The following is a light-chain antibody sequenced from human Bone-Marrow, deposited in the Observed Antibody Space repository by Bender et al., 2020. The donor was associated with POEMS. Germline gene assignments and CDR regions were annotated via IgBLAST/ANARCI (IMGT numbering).Light chain of an antibody. CDR3: CSFAGSGTWV. V-gene: IGLV2-23*01. J-gene: IGLJ3*02. Sequence: QSALTQPASVSASPGQSITMSCSGISDDRGSYNPVSWYQHRPGKAPKLVMYEGSRRPSGISSRFSGSGSGDTASLTISGLLPEDEAHYYCCSFAGSGTWVFGGGTKVTVL. CDR1: SDDRGSYNP. CDR2: EGS.